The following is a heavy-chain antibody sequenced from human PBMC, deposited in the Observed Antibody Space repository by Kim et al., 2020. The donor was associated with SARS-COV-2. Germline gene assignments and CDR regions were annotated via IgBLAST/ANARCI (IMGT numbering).Heavy chain of an antibody. D-gene: IGHD3-22*01. CDR3: ASAKIYDSSADPSAFDI. CDR2: INPNSGGT. J-gene: IGHJ3*02. Sequence: ASVKVSCKASGYTFTGYYMHWVRQAPGQGLEWMGWINPNSGGTNYAQKFQGWVTMTRDTSISTAYMELSRLRSDDTAVYYCASAKIYDSSADPSAFDIWGQGTMVTVSS. V-gene: IGHV1-2*04. CDR1: GYTFTGYY.